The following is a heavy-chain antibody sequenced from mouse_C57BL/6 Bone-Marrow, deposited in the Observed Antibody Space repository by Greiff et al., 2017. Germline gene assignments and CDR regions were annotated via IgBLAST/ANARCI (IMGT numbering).Heavy chain of an antibody. CDR2: LFPGSGRT. V-gene: IGHV1-56*01. CDR1: GYTFTSHW. D-gene: IGHD1-1*01. CDR3: AREGSSSFAY. Sequence: QVQLQQSGPELVRPGASVKISCKAPGYTFTSHWMPWVRQRPGQGLEWIGELFPGSGRTSYNEKFKGKATLTVDTSSSTAYMQRSSLTSEDSAVYFCAREGSSSFAYWGQGTLVTVSA. J-gene: IGHJ3*01.